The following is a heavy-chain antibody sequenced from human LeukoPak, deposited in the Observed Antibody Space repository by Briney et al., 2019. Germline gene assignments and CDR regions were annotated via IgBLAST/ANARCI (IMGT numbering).Heavy chain of an antibody. V-gene: IGHV1-2*02. J-gene: IGHJ4*02. D-gene: IGHD6-19*01. CDR3: ARLRGTSGWYSELDY. Sequence: ASVKVSCKASGYTFIDYYMHWVRQAPGQGLEWMGWINPNTGGTNYALKFQARVTMTRDTSINTAYMDLSRLRSDDTAMYYCARLRGTSGWYSELDYWGQGTLVTVSS. CDR2: INPNTGGT. CDR1: GYTFIDYY.